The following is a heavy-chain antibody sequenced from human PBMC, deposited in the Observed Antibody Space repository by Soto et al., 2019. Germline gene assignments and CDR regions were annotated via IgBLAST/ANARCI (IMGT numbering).Heavy chain of an antibody. CDR2: IIPVFGLV. J-gene: IGHJ6*02. CDR3: AGGRIVVVGSRAYYGMDV. V-gene: IGHV1-69*01. Sequence: QVHLLLQSGAEEKKPGSSVKVSCKASGGTPSNSAISWVRQAPGQGLEWMGGIIPVFGLVKYAQNFQGRVTITADESTNTAYMGLSSLRPEDTAVYYCAGGRIVVVGSRAYYGMDVWGQGTTVTVSS. D-gene: IGHD3-22*01. CDR1: GGTPSNSA.